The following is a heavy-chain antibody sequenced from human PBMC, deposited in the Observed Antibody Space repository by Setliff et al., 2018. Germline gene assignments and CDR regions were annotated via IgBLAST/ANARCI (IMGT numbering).Heavy chain of an antibody. V-gene: IGHV1-69*05. CDR1: GGTFSSYA. D-gene: IGHD3-22*01. J-gene: IGHJ4*02. CDR3: ARGNYYDSSGYSVDY. Sequence: GASVKVSCKASGGTFSSYAISWVRQAPGQGLEWMGGIIPIFGTANYAQKFQGRVTIATDESTSTAYMELSSLRSEDTAVYYCARGNYYDSSGYSVDYWGQGTLVTVS. CDR2: IIPIFGTA.